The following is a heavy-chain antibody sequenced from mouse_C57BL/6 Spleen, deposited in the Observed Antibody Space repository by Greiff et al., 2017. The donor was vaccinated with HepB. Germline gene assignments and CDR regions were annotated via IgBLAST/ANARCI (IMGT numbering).Heavy chain of an antibody. CDR1: GYSFTDYN. J-gene: IGHJ2*01. CDR2: INPNYGTT. Sequence: VQLQQSGPELVKPGASVKISCKASGYSFTDYNMNWVKQSNGKSLEWIGVINPNYGTTSYNQKFKGKATLTVDQSSSTAYMQLNSLTSEDAAVYYCAIWGYYDYDGVDYWGQGTTLAVSS. D-gene: IGHD2-4*01. V-gene: IGHV1-39*01. CDR3: AIWGYYDYDGVDY.